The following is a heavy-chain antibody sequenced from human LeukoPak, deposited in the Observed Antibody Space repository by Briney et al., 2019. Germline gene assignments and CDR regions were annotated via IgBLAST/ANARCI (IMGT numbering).Heavy chain of an antibody. CDR1: GGSISSYY. D-gene: IGHD4-17*01. CDR2: IYYSGST. J-gene: IGHJ4*02. V-gene: IGHV4-59*08. Sequence: SETLSLTCTVSGGSISSYYWSWIRQPPGKGLEWIGYIYYSGSTNYNPSLKSRVTISVDTSKNQFSLKLSSVTAADTAVYYCARSVTPDYFDYWSQGTLVTVSS. CDR3: ARSVTPDYFDY.